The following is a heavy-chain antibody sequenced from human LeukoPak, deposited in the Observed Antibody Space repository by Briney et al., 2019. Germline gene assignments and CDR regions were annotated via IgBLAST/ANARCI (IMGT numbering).Heavy chain of an antibody. J-gene: IGHJ4*02. CDR2: ISSSSSYI. CDR3: ARDFDYYGSGSYYDY. Sequence: PGGSLRLSCAASGFTFSDYYMSWIRQAPGKGLEWVSYISSSSSYIYYADSVKGRFTISRDNAKNSLYLQMNSLRAEDTAVYYCARDFDYYGSGSYYDYWGQGTLVTVSS. D-gene: IGHD3-10*01. CDR1: GFTFSDYY. V-gene: IGHV3-11*06.